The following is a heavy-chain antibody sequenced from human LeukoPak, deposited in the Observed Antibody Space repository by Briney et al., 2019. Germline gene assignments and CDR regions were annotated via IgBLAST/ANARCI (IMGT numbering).Heavy chain of an antibody. CDR1: GFTFSSYA. J-gene: IGHJ6*02. D-gene: IGHD2-15*01. Sequence: GGSLRLSCAASGFTFSSYAMSWVRQAPGKGLEWVSAISGSGGSTYYADSVKGRFTISRDNSKNTLYLQMNSLRAEDTAVYYCARDSYCSGGSCNSNYYYYGMDVWGQGTTVTVSS. V-gene: IGHV3-23*01. CDR3: ARDSYCSGGSCNSNYYYYGMDV. CDR2: ISGSGGST.